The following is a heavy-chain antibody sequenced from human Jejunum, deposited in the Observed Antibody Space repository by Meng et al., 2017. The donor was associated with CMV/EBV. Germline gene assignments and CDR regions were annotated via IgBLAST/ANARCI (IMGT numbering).Heavy chain of an antibody. Sequence: GQLVQSGGRLLQLGGSLRLSWAASAFPVSSNYMNWDRQAPGKGLEWVSVIYNGDNTNYAESVRGRFTISRDNSKNTLYLQMNSLRAEDTAVYYCAGGAVWLVYEYWGQGTLVTASS. CDR1: AFPVSSNY. CDR3: AGGAVWLVYEY. J-gene: IGHJ4*02. CDR2: IYNGDNT. D-gene: IGHD5-12*01. V-gene: IGHV3-53*01.